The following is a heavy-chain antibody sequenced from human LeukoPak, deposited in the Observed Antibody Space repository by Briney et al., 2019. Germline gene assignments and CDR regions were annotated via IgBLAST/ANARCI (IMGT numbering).Heavy chain of an antibody. CDR3: ARGGYPTTWGDFQH. J-gene: IGHJ1*01. D-gene: IGHD7-27*01. V-gene: IGHV1-2*06. CDR1: GYIFVDYY. Sequence: GASVKVCCKTSGYIFVDYYVKWMRQAPGQRLELMGRINPNSGGTNYAQKFQGRVTVTRDTPSTTAYMELNSLRSDDTAVYYCARGGYPTTWGDFQHWGQGTVVAVSS. CDR2: INPNSGGT.